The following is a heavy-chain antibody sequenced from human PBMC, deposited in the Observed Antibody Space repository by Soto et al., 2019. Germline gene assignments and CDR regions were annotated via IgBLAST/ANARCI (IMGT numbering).Heavy chain of an antibody. D-gene: IGHD6-6*01. CDR2: IKSKTDGGTT. CDR1: GITFSNVW. V-gene: IGHV3-15*01. Sequence: EVQLVESGGGLVKPGGTLRVSCAASGITFSNVWMTWVRQAPGKGLEWVGRIKSKTDGGTTDYGAPVRGRLTISRHDSKNKLYLQMNSLKTEDTAVYYCTTGRFSSSLYFDSWGQGTLVTVSS. CDR3: TTGRFSSSLYFDS. J-gene: IGHJ4*02.